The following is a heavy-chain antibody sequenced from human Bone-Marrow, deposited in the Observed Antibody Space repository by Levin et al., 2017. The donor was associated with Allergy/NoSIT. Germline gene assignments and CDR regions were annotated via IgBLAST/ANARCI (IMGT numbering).Heavy chain of an antibody. CDR3: ARDVGGYDWHY. CDR1: GFTFSSYW. J-gene: IGHJ4*02. Sequence: GESLKISCAASGFTFSSYWMSWVRQAPGKGLEWVANIKQDGCEKYYVDSVKGRFTISRDNAKNSLYLQMNSLRAEDTAVYYCARDVGGYDWHYWGQGTLVTVSS. V-gene: IGHV3-7*01. CDR2: IKQDGCEK. D-gene: IGHD5-12*01.